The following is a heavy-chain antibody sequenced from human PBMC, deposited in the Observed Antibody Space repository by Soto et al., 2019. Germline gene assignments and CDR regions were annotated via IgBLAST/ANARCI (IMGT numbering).Heavy chain of an antibody. J-gene: IGHJ5*02. CDR2: VNPNSGDT. CDR3: ARGVITINHEHYWFGP. D-gene: IGHD3-22*01. CDR1: GYTSTSFD. Sequence: QVQLVQSGAEVKKPGASVKVSCKASGYTSTSFDIHWVRQATGQGLEWMGWVNPNSGDTGFAQRFQGRVTMTRDTSITTAYMELSRLTSDDTAVYYCARGVITINHEHYWFGPWGQGILVTVSS. V-gene: IGHV1-8*01.